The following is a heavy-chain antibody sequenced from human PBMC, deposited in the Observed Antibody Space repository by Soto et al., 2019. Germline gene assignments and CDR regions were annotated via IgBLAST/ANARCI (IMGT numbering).Heavy chain of an antibody. CDR2: ISPYTGNT. CDR3: VMVDNYVTPTPQDV. J-gene: IGHJ6*02. Sequence: QVQLVQSGDEVKKPGASVKVSCKASGYIFVNYGIAWVRQAPGQGLEWMGWISPYTGNTHSATKVQGRLTMTTDTSTSTAYMDLGSLTSEDTAVYYCVMVDNYVTPTPQDVCGQGTTVTVSS. V-gene: IGHV1-18*01. D-gene: IGHD3-16*01. CDR1: GYIFVNYG.